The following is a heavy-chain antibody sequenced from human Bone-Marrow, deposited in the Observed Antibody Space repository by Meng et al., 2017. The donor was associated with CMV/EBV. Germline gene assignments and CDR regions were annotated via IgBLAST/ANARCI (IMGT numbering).Heavy chain of an antibody. V-gene: IGHV3-30-3*01. CDR1: GFTFSTYA. J-gene: IGHJ4*02. CDR3: ASRDPGDY. CDR2: ISYDGSNK. Sequence: VLLVGSGEGVVQPGRSLRLPGAASGFTFSTYAMHWVRQAPGKGLEWVAVISYDGSNKYYADSVKGRFTISRDNSKNTLYLQMNSLRAEDTAVYYCASRDPGDYWGQGTLVTVSS. D-gene: IGHD5-24*01.